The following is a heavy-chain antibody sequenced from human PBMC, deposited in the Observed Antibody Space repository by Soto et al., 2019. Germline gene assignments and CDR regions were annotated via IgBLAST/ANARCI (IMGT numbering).Heavy chain of an antibody. CDR1: GYSFATYW. Sequence: PGESLKISCKASGYSFATYWIGWVRQMPGKGLEWMGIIYPGDSNTIYSPSFQGQVTISADKSISTAYLQWSSLKASDTAIYYCARHLLPCGASTCYGMDVWGQGTTVTVSS. D-gene: IGHD6-25*01. CDR3: ARHLLPCGASTCYGMDV. CDR2: IYPGDSNT. V-gene: IGHV5-51*01. J-gene: IGHJ6*02.